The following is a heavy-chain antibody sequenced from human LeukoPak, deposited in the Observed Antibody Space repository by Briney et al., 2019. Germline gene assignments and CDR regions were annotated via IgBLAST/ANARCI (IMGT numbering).Heavy chain of an antibody. Sequence: GGSLRLSCAASGFTFDDYGMSWVRQAPGKGLEWVSGINWNGGSTGYADSVKGRFTISRDNAKNSLYLQMNSLRDEDTAVYYCAKRGRSLVGGIIVPYFDSWGQGTLVTVSS. J-gene: IGHJ4*02. V-gene: IGHV3-20*04. CDR1: GFTFDDYG. CDR3: AKRGRSLVGGIIVPYFDS. D-gene: IGHD3-16*02. CDR2: INWNGGST.